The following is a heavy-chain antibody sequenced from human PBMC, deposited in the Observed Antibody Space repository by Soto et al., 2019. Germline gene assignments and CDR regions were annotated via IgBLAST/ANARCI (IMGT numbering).Heavy chain of an antibody. V-gene: IGHV1-18*01. J-gene: IGHJ4*02. CDR1: GYTFTRYG. Sequence: ASVKVSCKASGYTFTRYGISWVRQAPGQGLEWMGWISAYNGNTKYVQKLQGRVTMTTDTSTSTAYMELRSLRSDPTAVDYCAREPVYFDYSGQGTLVTVSS. CDR3: AREPVYFDY. CDR2: ISAYNGNT.